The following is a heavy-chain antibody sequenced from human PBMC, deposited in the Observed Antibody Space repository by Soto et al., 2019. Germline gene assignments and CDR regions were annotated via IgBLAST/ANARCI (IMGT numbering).Heavy chain of an antibody. D-gene: IGHD2-2*01. J-gene: IGHJ4*02. Sequence: GASVKVSCKASGYTSTNYGMHWVRQAPGQRLEWMGWINAGSGNTKYSQKFQGRITITRDTSASTVYMELSSLRSEDTAVYYCANDIIVLPGAKGLDYWGKGALVTVSS. CDR2: INAGSGNT. CDR1: GYTSTNYG. CDR3: ANDIIVLPGAKGLDY. V-gene: IGHV1-3*01.